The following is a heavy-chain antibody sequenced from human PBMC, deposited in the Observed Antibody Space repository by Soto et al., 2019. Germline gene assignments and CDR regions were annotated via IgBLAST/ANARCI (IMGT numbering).Heavy chain of an antibody. Sequence: PGGSLRLSCAAAGFNVSDNYMGWVRQAPGKGLEWVSSFFTGGSTDYADSVKGRFTISRDDSKNTAYLQTNSLRAEDTAVYFCVRERRGLGIGFDHWGQGTLVTVSS. CDR2: FFTGGST. CDR3: VRERRGLGIGFDH. CDR1: GFNVSDNY. V-gene: IGHV3-53*01. J-gene: IGHJ4*02. D-gene: IGHD6-19*01.